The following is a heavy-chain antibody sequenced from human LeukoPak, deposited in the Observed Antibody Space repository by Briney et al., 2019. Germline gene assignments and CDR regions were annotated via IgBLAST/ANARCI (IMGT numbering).Heavy chain of an antibody. J-gene: IGHJ3*02. Sequence: SETLSLTCTVSGGSTSSYYWSWIRQPAGKGLEWIGRIYTSGSTNYNPSLKSRVTMSVDTSKNQFSLKLSSVTAADTAVYYCGWGGGYDGTGAFDIWGQGTMVTVSS. V-gene: IGHV4-4*07. CDR3: GWGGGYDGTGAFDI. D-gene: IGHD5-12*01. CDR1: GGSTSSYY. CDR2: IYTSGST.